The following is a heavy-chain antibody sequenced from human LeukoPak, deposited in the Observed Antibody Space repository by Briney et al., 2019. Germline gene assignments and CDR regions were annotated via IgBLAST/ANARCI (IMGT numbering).Heavy chain of an antibody. CDR1: GFTFSSYA. D-gene: IGHD6-19*01. V-gene: IGHV3-23*01. J-gene: IGHJ4*02. Sequence: PGGSLRLSCAASGFTFSSYAMSWVRQAPGKGLEWVSAISASGGNTYYADSVKGRFTISRDNSKTTLYLQLNGLRAEDTAVYYYAEDRIAVDGTDRFEYFDYWGQGTLVTVSS. CDR3: AEDRIAVDGTDRFEYFDY. CDR2: ISASGGNT.